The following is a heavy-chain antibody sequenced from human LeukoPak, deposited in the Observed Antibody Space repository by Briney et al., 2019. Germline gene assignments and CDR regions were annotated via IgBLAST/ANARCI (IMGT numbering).Heavy chain of an antibody. J-gene: IGHJ3*01. Sequence: PGGSLRLSCAASGFTFSSYSMNWVRQAPGKGLEWVSSISSSSSYIYYADSVKGRFTISRDNAKNSLYLQMNSLRAEDTAVYYCARGITLFGVVNDAFDVWGQGAVVTVSS. CDR2: ISSSSSYI. D-gene: IGHD3-3*01. CDR3: ARGITLFGVVNDAFDV. V-gene: IGHV3-21*01. CDR1: GFTFSSYS.